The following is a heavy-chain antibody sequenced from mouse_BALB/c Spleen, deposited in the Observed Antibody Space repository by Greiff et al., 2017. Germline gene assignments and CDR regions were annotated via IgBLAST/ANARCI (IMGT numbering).Heavy chain of an antibody. Sequence: EVQRVESGGGLVQPGGSRKLSCAASGFTFSSFGMHWVRQAPEKGLEWVAYISSGSSTIYYADTVKGRFTISRDNPKNTLFLQMTSLRSEDTAMYYCARSGRTGTLYYAMDYWGQGTSVTVSS. V-gene: IGHV5-17*02. CDR3: ARSGRTGTLYYAMDY. D-gene: IGHD4-1*01. CDR2: ISSGSSTI. J-gene: IGHJ4*01. CDR1: GFTFSSFG.